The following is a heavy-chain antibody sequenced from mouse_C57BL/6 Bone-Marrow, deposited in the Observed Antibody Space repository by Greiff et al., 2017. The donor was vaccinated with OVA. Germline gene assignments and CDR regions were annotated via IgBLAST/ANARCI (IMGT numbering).Heavy chain of an antibody. D-gene: IGHD2-4*01. V-gene: IGHV2-5*01. J-gene: IGHJ3*01. Sequence: VKLMESGPGLVQPSQSLSITCTVSGFSLTSYGVHWVRQSPGKGLEWLGVIWSGGSTDYNAAFMSRLSITKDNSKSQVFFKMNSLQADDTAIYYCAKNDDYDYDWFAYWGQGTLVTASA. CDR2: IWSGGST. CDR3: AKNDDYDYDWFAY. CDR1: GFSLTSYG.